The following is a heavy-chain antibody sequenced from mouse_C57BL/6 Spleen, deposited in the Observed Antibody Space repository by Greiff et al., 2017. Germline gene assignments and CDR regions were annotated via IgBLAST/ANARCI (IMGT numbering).Heavy chain of an antibody. CDR3: TRKLNLLGAMDY. D-gene: IGHD1-1*01. CDR1: GFTFSSYA. J-gene: IGHJ4*01. V-gene: IGHV5-9-1*02. CDR2: LSSGGDYI. Sequence: EVNVVESGEGLVKPGGSLKLSCAASGFTFSSYAMSWVRQTPEKRLEWVAYLSSGGDYIYYADTVKGRFTIYSYHARNTLYLQMSSLKSEDTAMYYCTRKLNLLGAMDYWGQGTSVTVSS.